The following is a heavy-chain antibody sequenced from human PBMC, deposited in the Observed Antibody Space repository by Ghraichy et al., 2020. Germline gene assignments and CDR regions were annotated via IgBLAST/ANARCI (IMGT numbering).Heavy chain of an antibody. V-gene: IGHV3-7*03. J-gene: IGHJ6*02. D-gene: IGHD6-6*01. CDR3: ARDKYSSSSFYYGMDV. CDR1: GFTFSSYW. CDR2: IKQDGSEK. Sequence: GGSLRLSCAASGFTFSSYWMSWVRQAPGKGLEWVANIKQDGSEKYYVDSVKGRFTISRDNAKNSLYLQMNSLRAEDTAVYYCARDKYSSSSFYYGMDVWGQGTTATVS.